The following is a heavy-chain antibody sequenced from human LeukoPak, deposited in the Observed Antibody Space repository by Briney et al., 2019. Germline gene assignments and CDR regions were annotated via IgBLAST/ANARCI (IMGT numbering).Heavy chain of an antibody. CDR3: ARGMVLGPYYFDY. Sequence: PGGSLRLSCAASGFTFSSYAMSWVRQAPGKGLEWVSAISGSGGSTYYADSVKGGFTISRDNSKNTLYLQMNSLRAEDTAVYYCARGMVLGPYYFDYWGQGTLGTVSS. CDR1: GFTFSSYA. D-gene: IGHD3-10*01. J-gene: IGHJ4*02. V-gene: IGHV3-23*01. CDR2: ISGSGGST.